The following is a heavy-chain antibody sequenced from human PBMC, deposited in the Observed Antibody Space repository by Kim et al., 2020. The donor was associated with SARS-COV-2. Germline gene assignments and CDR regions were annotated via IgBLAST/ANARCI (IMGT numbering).Heavy chain of an antibody. D-gene: IGHD6-19*01. CDR3: ARDQWLVHYFDY. Sequence: NYAQKLQGTVTRTTDTSTSTAYMELRSLRSDDTAVDYCARDQWLVHYFDYWGQGTLVTVSS. J-gene: IGHJ4*02. V-gene: IGHV1-18*01.